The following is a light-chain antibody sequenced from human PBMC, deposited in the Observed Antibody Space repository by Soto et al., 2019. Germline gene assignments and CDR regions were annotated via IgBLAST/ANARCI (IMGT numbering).Light chain of an antibody. Sequence: EIVLTQSPDTLSLSPGERATLSCRASQSVSSSYLAWYQHTPGQAPRLLIYGASSRATGIPDRFSAGGSGTDFTLTISRLEPAVFAVYYCQQYGSSQYTFGQGTKLEIK. V-gene: IGKV3-20*01. CDR2: GAS. J-gene: IGKJ2*01. CDR3: QQYGSSQYT. CDR1: QSVSSSY.